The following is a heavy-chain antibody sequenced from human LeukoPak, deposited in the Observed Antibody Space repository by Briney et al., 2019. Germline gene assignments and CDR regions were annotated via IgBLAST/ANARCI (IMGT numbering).Heavy chain of an antibody. CDR1: GYSLTSYW. CDR3: ARQGWAYYDFWSGSFDD. CDR2: IYPGDSDT. Sequence: GESLKISCKCSGYSLTSYWIGLVRQMPGKGLEWVGIIYPGDSDTRYSPSFQGQVPISADKSISTAYLQWSSLKASDTAMYYCARQGWAYYDFWSGSFDDWGQGTLVTVSS. J-gene: IGHJ4*02. D-gene: IGHD3-3*01. V-gene: IGHV5-51*01.